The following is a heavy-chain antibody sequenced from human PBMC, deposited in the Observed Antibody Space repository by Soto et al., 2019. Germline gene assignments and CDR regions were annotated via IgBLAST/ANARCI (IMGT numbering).Heavy chain of an antibody. CDR2: ITPILAVT. D-gene: IGHD3-10*01. Sequence: QVQLVQSGAEVKKPGSPVKVSCKASGAIFVSYTITWVRQAPGQGLEWMGKITPILAVTHYAQKLQGRVTXXXXXXXXXXXXXXXXXXXXXPAVYYCXXXXYYGSGSHFGWFDPWGQGTLVTVSS. V-gene: IGHV1-69*02. CDR1: GAIFVSYT. CDR3: XXXXYYGSGSHFGWFDP. J-gene: IGHJ5*02.